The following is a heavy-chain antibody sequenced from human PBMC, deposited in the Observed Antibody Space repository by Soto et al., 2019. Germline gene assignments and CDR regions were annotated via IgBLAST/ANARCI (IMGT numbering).Heavy chain of an antibody. V-gene: IGHV3-23*01. Sequence: EGSVRLSCAASGFTFSTYAMHWVRQTSGKGLEWVSAISANGAYTYYADSVKGRFTVSRDNSVNALYLQMNSLRIEDTAVYYCAHPRGYGVFDAYDIWGQGTMVTVSS. CDR2: ISANGAYT. J-gene: IGHJ3*02. D-gene: IGHD2-8*01. CDR1: GFTFSTYA. CDR3: AHPRGYGVFDAYDI.